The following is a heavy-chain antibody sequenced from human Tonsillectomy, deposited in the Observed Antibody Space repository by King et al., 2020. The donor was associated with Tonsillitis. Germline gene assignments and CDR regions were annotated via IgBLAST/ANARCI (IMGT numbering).Heavy chain of an antibody. J-gene: IGHJ4*02. D-gene: IGHD3-9*01. CDR3: AGTSYDILTGCFDY. Sequence: VQLQQWGAGLLKPSETLSLTCAVYGGSFSGYYWSWIRQPPGKGLEWIGEINHSGSTNYNPSLKSRVTISVDTSKNQFSLKLSSVTAADPAVFYCAGTSYDILTGCFDYWGQGTLVTVSS. CDR1: GGSFSGYY. CDR2: INHSGST. V-gene: IGHV4-34*01.